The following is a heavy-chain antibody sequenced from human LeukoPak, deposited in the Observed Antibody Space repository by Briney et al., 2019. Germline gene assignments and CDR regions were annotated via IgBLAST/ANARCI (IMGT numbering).Heavy chain of an antibody. CDR3: ARAEQQLDPFDI. Sequence: SVKVSCKASGGTFSSYSMNWVRQAPGHGLEWMGGIIPVLSGTNYAQKFQGRVTITADTSTNTAYMELSSPTSEDTAVYLCARAEQQLDPFDIWGQGTLVTVSS. CDR2: IIPVLSGT. D-gene: IGHD6-13*01. CDR1: GGTFSSYS. J-gene: IGHJ3*02. V-gene: IGHV1-69*08.